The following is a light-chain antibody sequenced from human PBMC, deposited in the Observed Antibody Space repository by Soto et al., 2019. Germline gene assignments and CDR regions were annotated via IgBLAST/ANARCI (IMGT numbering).Light chain of an antibody. J-gene: IGKJ1*01. CDR1: QDIRNY. CDR2: GAS. Sequence: AIQVTQSPTSLSASVGDRVTITCRSSQDIRNYLGWYQQKPGKAPQLLIYGASSLQRGVSSRFSGSGFGTDFTLTISSLQHEDSATYYCLQDRSHFWTFGQGTKVDIK. V-gene: IGKV1-6*01. CDR3: LQDRSHFWT.